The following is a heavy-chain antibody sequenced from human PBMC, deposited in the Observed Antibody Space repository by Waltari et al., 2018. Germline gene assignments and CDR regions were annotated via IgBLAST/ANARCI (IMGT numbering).Heavy chain of an antibody. V-gene: IGHV3-74*03. CDR1: GVTLSRSG. Sequence: EVQLVESGGGLVQPGGSLRLSCAASGVTLSRSGIHWVRQAPGKGLMWVSRIKNDGSSTVYADSVKGRFTISRDDAKNTVSLQMNNLSAEDTALYYCARAGLLGAFDVWGQGTMVTVSS. J-gene: IGHJ3*01. CDR3: ARAGLLGAFDV. D-gene: IGHD2-15*01. CDR2: IKNDGSST.